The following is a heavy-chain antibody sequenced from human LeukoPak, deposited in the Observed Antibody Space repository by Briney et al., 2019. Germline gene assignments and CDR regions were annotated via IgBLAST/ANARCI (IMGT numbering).Heavy chain of an antibody. CDR2: LGFDGNNK. CDR1: GFTFSSYG. D-gene: IGHD4/OR15-4a*01. CDR3: ARGSYGAYNYCDY. J-gene: IGHJ4*02. Sequence: PGRSLRLSCAASGFTFSSYGMHWVRQAPARGLEWVAVLGFDGNNKFYADSVKGRFTISRDNSKNTLYLQMNSLRAEDTAVYYCARGSYGAYNYCDYWGQGTLVTVSS. V-gene: IGHV3-33*01.